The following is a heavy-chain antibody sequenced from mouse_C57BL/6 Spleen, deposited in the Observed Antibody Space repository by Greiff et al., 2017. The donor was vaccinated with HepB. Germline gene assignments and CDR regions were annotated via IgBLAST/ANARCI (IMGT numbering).Heavy chain of an antibody. D-gene: IGHD2-5*01. CDR1: GYTFTEYT. CDR3: ARHEKPYYSNQAWFAY. J-gene: IGHJ3*01. V-gene: IGHV1-62-2*01. CDR2: FYPGSGSI. Sequence: VQGVESGAELVKPGASVKLSCKASGYTFTEYTIHWVKQRSGQGLEWIGWFYPGSGSIKYNEKFKDKATLTADKSSSTVYMELSRLTSEDSAVYFCARHEKPYYSNQAWFAYWGQGTLVTVSA.